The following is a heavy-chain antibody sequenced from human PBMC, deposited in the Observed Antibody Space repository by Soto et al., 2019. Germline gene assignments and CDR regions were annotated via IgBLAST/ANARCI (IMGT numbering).Heavy chain of an antibody. D-gene: IGHD3-16*01. CDR3: AHCRGGVASF. CDR1: GFSLNTRDVG. CDR2: VYWDDDK. V-gene: IGHV2-5*02. Sequence: QITLNESGPALVKPTQTLTLTCTFSGFSLNTRDVGVGWIRQPPGKALEWLGVVYWDDDKTYNPSLKSRPTITKDTPKTQVVLRMTKMDPVDTATYYCAHCRGGVASFWGQGTLVTVSS. J-gene: IGHJ4*02.